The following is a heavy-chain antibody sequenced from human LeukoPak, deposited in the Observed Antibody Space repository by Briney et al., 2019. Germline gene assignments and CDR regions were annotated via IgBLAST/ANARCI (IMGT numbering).Heavy chain of an antibody. Sequence: SETLSLTCAVYGGSFSGYYWSWIRQPPGKGLEWIEEINHSGSTNYNPSLKSRVTISVDTSKNQFSLKLSSVTAADTAVYYCARGRYYYGSGSYWYYYYYMDVWGKGTTVTVSS. CDR1: GGSFSGYY. V-gene: IGHV4-34*01. CDR3: ARGRYYYGSGSYWYYYYYMDV. CDR2: INHSGST. J-gene: IGHJ6*03. D-gene: IGHD3-10*01.